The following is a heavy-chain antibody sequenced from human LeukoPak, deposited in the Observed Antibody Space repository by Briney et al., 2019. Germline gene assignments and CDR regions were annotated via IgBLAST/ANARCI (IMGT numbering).Heavy chain of an antibody. J-gene: IGHJ4*02. D-gene: IGHD3-10*01. Sequence: ASVKVSCKVSGYTLTELSMHWVRQAPGKGLEWMGGFDPEDGETIYAQKFQGRVNMTEDTSTDTAYMELSSLRAEDTAVYYCATADYYGSGSYPRDWGQGTLVTVSS. CDR1: GYTLTELS. CDR2: FDPEDGET. V-gene: IGHV1-24*01. CDR3: ATADYYGSGSYPRD.